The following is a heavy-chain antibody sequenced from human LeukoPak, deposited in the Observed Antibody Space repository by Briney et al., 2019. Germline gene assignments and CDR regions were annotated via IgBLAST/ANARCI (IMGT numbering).Heavy chain of an antibody. J-gene: IGHJ4*02. CDR3: ARRDNRGNSDY. V-gene: IGHV4-39*01. CDR2: IYYSGSA. D-gene: IGHD4-23*01. CDR1: GGSIISSSYY. Sequence: SETLSLTCTVSGGSIISSSYYWNWIRQPPGKGLEWVGSIYYSGSAYHTPSLKSRLTISVDTSSNLFSLKLSSVTAADTAVYYCARRDNRGNSDYWGQGTLVTVSS.